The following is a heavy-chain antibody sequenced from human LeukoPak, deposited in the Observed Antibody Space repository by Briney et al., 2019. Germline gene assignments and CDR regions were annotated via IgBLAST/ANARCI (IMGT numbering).Heavy chain of an antibody. J-gene: IGHJ4*02. CDR1: GYTFTGYY. V-gene: IGHV1-2*04. CDR3: ARLGGSSTAAAGTAY. Sequence: ASVKVSCKASGYTFTGYYMHWVRQAPGQGLEWMGWINPNSGGTNYAQKFQGWVTMTRDTSISTAYMELSRLRSDDTAVYYCARLGGSSTAAAGTAYWGQGTLVTVSP. D-gene: IGHD6-13*01. CDR2: INPNSGGT.